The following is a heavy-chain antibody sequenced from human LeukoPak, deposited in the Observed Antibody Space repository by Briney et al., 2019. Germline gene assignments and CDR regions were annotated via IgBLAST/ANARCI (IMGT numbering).Heavy chain of an antibody. J-gene: IGHJ5*02. D-gene: IGHD1-26*01. CDR3: VTYSGRNSGSRFDP. CDR2: VYHSGST. CDR1: GGSISSTSYY. Sequence: KPSETLSLTCTVSGGSISSTSYYWGWIRQPPGKGLEWIGSVYHSGSTYYNPSLKSRVTVSVDTSKNQFSLKLDSATAADAAVYYCVTYSGRNSGSRFDPWGQGTLVTVSS. V-gene: IGHV4-39*01.